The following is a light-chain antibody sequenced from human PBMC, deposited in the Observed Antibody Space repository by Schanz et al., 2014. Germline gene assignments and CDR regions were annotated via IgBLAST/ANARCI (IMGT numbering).Light chain of an antibody. J-gene: IGKJ1*01. Sequence: EVVMTQSPDTLSVSPGERATLSCRASQNVGSNFAWFQQHPGQAPRLLIYAASTRATDTPARFSGSGSGTDFTLTISRLEPEDFAVYYCQQHGTLPVTFGQGTKVEIK. CDR3: QQHGTLPVT. CDR1: QNVGSN. V-gene: IGKV3-15*01. CDR2: AAS.